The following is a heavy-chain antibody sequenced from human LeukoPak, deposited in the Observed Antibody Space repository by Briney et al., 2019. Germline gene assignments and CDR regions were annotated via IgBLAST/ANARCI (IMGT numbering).Heavy chain of an antibody. Sequence: PSETLSLTCTVSGGSISSYYWSWIRQPPGKGLEWIGYIYYSGSTNYNPSLKSRVTISVDTSKNQFSLKPSSVTAADTAVFYCARGVRYDFFDYWGQGTLVTVSS. J-gene: IGHJ4*02. CDR1: GGSISSYY. D-gene: IGHD5-12*01. CDR3: ARGVRYDFFDY. V-gene: IGHV4-59*01. CDR2: IYYSGST.